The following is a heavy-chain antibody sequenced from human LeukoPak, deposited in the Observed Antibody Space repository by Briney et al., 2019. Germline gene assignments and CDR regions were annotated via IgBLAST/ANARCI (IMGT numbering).Heavy chain of an antibody. Sequence: PSETLSLTCTVSGGSISSSSYYWGWIRQPPGKGLEWIGTIYYSGSTYYNASLKSRVTISVDTSKNQFSLKLSSVTAADTAVYYCARAASSGPDYWGQGTLVTVSS. CDR3: ARAASSGPDY. J-gene: IGHJ4*02. CDR1: GGSISSSSYY. D-gene: IGHD6-19*01. V-gene: IGHV4-39*07. CDR2: IYYSGST.